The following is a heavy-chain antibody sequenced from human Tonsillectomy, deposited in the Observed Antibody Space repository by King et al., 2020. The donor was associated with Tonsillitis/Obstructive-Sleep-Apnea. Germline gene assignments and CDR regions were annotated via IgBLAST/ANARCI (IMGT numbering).Heavy chain of an antibody. Sequence: VQLVESGGGVVQPGRSLRLSCAASGFTFRSYGMHWVRPAPGKGLEWVAVIWYDGSNKYYADSVKGRFTISRDNSKNTLYLQMNSLRAEDTAVYYCARDSTYCSSTSCYQYYYYYMDVWGKGTTVTVSS. CDR1: GFTFRSYG. CDR2: IWYDGSNK. J-gene: IGHJ6*03. V-gene: IGHV3-33*01. D-gene: IGHD2-2*01. CDR3: ARDSTYCSSTSCYQYYYYYMDV.